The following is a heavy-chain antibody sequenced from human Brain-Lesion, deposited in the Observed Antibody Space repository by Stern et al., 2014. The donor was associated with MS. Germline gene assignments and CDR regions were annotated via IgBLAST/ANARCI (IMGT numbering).Heavy chain of an antibody. CDR1: GYTFTGYY. J-gene: IGHJ4*02. CDR2: INPKSGGP. V-gene: IGHV1-2*04. CDR3: ATYYYYSTGYNDF. Sequence: QVQLVQSGAEVKKPGASVKVSCKASGYTFTGYYMHWVRQAPGQGLEWMGWINPKSGGPNYAQKFQGWVTMTRDTSINTAYMELNRLRSDDTAVYYCATYYYYSTGYNDFWGQGTLVTVSS. D-gene: IGHD3-22*01.